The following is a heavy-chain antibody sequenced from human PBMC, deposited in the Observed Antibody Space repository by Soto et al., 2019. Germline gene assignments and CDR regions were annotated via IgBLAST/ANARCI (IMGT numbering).Heavy chain of an antibody. CDR3: ARDRYYGSGTYYNFYSGMDV. Sequence: SETLSLTCTASGGSINSGDYYWSWVRQPPGKGLEWIGNIFHSGSTYYTPSLQSRVTISLDTSKNHFSLKLSSVTPADTAVYYCARDRYYGSGTYYNFYSGMDVWGQGTTVTVS. J-gene: IGHJ6*02. CDR2: IFHSGST. V-gene: IGHV4-30-4*01. D-gene: IGHD3-10*01. CDR1: GGSINSGDYY.